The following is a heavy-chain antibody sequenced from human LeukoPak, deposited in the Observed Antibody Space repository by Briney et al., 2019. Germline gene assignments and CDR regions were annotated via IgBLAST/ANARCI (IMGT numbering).Heavy chain of an antibody. Sequence: GGSLRLSCAASGFTFSSYAMHWVRQAPGKGLEYVSAISSNGDSTYYANSVKGRFTISRDNSKNTLYLQMGSLTTEDMAVYYCAKAVYDSSGYYLGYFDYWGQGTLVTVSS. CDR2: ISSNGDST. D-gene: IGHD3-22*01. CDR3: AKAVYDSSGYYLGYFDY. V-gene: IGHV3-64*01. CDR1: GFTFSSYA. J-gene: IGHJ4*02.